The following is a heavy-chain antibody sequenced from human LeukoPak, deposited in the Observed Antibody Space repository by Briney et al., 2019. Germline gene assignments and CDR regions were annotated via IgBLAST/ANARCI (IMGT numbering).Heavy chain of an antibody. D-gene: IGHD1-26*01. CDR2: INHSGST. J-gene: IGHJ4*02. CDR3: ARAGGWELPFDY. CDR1: GGSISSGSYY. V-gene: IGHV4-39*07. Sequence: SETLSLTCTVSGGSISSGSYYWSWIRQPPGKGLEWIGEINHSGSTNYNPSLKSRVTISVDTSKNQFSLKPSSVTAADTAVYYCARAGGWELPFDYWGQGTLVTVSS.